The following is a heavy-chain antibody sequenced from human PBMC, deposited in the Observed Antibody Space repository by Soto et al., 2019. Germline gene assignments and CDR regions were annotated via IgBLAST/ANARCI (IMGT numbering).Heavy chain of an antibody. CDR3: AKDWLRGYYYYGVDV. D-gene: IGHD6-19*01. CDR2: ISGSGGSA. J-gene: IGHJ6*02. V-gene: IGHV3-23*01. CDR1: GFTFSSYG. Sequence: VQLLESGGSLVQPGRSLRLSCAASGFTFSSYGMSWVRQAPGKGLEWVSTISGSGGSAYYADSVKGRFTISRDNPSSRLYLQMHSLRAEDTAVYFCAKDWLRGYYYYGVDVWGQGTTVTVSS.